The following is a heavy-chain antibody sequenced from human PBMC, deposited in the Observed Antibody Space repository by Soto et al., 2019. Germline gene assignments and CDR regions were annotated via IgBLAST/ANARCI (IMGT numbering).Heavy chain of an antibody. D-gene: IGHD2-15*01. CDR2: IIPIFGTT. CDR3: ARGGVVVDLRVKYDYGLDA. Sequence: QVQLVQSGAEVKKPGSSVKVSCKASGGTFSSYVINWARQAPGEGLEWMGGIIPIFGTTNYAQKFQGRATITADESTRTAYMDLSGLRSEDTAVYYCARGGVVVDLRVKYDYGLDAWGQGTTVTVSS. J-gene: IGHJ6*02. CDR1: GGTFSSYV. V-gene: IGHV1-69*12.